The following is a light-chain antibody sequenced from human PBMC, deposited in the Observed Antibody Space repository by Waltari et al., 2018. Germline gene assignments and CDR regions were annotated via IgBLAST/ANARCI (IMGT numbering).Light chain of an antibody. Sequence: QSALTQPASVSGSPGQSITISCTGSSSDVGGDDSVSWYEDHPGQAPKVIIYDVNKRPSGVSDRFSGSKSGNTASLTISGLQAEDEATFYCSSQSTKNGVIFGGGTKVNVL. CDR3: SSQSTKNGVI. J-gene: IGLJ2*01. CDR2: DVN. CDR1: SSDVGGDDS. V-gene: IGLV2-14*03.